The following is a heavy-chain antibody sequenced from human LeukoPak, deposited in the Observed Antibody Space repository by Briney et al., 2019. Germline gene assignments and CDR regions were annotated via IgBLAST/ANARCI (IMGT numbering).Heavy chain of an antibody. D-gene: IGHD2-15*01. CDR2: ISVGGST. CDR3: AKAVVGVAAIAY. V-gene: IGHV3-23*01. Sequence: PGGSLRLSCAASGFTFSSYGMHWVRQVPGKGLEWVSAISVGGSTYYADSVRGRFTISRDNSKNTLCLQMNTLRAEDTALYYCAKAVVGVAAIAYWGRGTLVTVSS. J-gene: IGHJ4*02. CDR1: GFTFSSYG.